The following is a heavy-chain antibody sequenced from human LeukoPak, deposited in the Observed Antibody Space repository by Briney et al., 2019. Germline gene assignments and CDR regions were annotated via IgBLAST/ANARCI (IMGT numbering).Heavy chain of an antibody. D-gene: IGHD4-17*01. CDR1: GFTFSSYA. J-gene: IGHJ4*02. Sequence: QPGGSLRLSCATSGFTFSSYAMSWVRQAPGKGLEWVSAISGSGGSTYYADSVKGRFTISRDNSKNTLYLQMNSLRAEDTAVYYCAKDHDYGGNLDYWGQGTLVTVSS. V-gene: IGHV3-23*01. CDR2: ISGSGGST. CDR3: AKDHDYGGNLDY.